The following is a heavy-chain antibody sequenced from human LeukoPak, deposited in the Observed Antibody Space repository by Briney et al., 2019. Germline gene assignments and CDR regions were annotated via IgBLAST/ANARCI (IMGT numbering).Heavy chain of an antibody. Sequence: SETLSLTCTVSGGSISSLYYSWIRQPPGKGLEWIGYIYYSGSTNYNPSLKSRVTISVDTSKNQFSLKLSSVTAADTAVYYCAVESYENSNYSPEVPGTWGQGTPVTVSS. J-gene: IGHJ4*02. D-gene: IGHD3-22*01. CDR1: GGSISSLY. CDR2: IYYSGST. V-gene: IGHV4-59*08. CDR3: AVESYENSNYSPEVPGT.